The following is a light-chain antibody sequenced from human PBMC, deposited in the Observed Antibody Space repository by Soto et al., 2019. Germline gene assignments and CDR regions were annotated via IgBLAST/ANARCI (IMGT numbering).Light chain of an antibody. V-gene: IGLV1-40*01. Sequence: QSVLTQPPSVSGAPGQRVTISCTGSSSNIGAGYHVHWYQQLPGTAPKLLIYGNSNRPSGVPDRFSGSKSGTSASLAITGLQAEDDAAYYCQSSYTSLSAWVFGGGTKLTVL. CDR3: QSSYTSLSAWV. CDR2: GNS. J-gene: IGLJ3*02. CDR1: SSNIGAGYH.